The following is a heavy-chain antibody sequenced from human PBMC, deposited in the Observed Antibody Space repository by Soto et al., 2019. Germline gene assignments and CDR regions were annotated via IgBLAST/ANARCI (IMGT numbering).Heavy chain of an antibody. J-gene: IGHJ4*02. CDR2: ISSSSSYI. CDR3: ARGWTPGIQFSVTPAPSDPLFDY. D-gene: IGHD4-17*01. CDR1: GFTFSSYS. V-gene: IGHV3-21*01. Sequence: GSLRLSCAASGFTFSSYSMNWVRQAPGKGLEWVSSISSSSSYIYYADSVKGRFTISRDNAKNSLYLQMNSLRAEDTAVYYCARGWTPGIQFSVTPAPSDPLFDYWGQGTLVTVSS.